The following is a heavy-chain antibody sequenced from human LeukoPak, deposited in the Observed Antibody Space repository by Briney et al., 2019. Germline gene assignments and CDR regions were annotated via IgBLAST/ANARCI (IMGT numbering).Heavy chain of an antibody. D-gene: IGHD6-13*01. CDR2: ISGSGGST. Sequence: PGASLRLSCAASGFTFSSYAMSWVRQAPGKGLEWVSAISGSGGSTYYADSVKGRFTISRDNSKNTLYLQMSSLRAEDTAVYYCAGRISLAAAADYWGQGTLVTVSS. J-gene: IGHJ4*02. CDR1: GFTFSSYA. V-gene: IGHV3-23*01. CDR3: AGRISLAAAADY.